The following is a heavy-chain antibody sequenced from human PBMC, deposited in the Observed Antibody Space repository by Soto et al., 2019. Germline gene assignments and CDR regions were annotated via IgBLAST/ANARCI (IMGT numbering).Heavy chain of an antibody. CDR1: GFTFSNNV. V-gene: IGHV3-23*01. J-gene: IGHJ4*02. Sequence: EVQLLESGGGLVQPGGSLRLSCIVSGFTFSNNVMNWVRQAPGKGLEWVSMISGGGGSTYYADSVKGRFSISRDNSRNTLYLQMNSLRVEDTAFYYCAGSYSSGDYWGQRTLVTVSS. D-gene: IGHD3-10*01. CDR2: ISGGGGST. CDR3: AGSYSSGDY.